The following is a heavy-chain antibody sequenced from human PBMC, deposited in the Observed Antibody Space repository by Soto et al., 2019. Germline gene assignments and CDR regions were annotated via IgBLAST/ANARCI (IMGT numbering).Heavy chain of an antibody. D-gene: IGHD3-3*01. CDR1: GFSFGTYP. Sequence: GGSLRLSCAVSGFSFGTYPMTWVRQAPGKGLEWVSTISGSGGDTYYADSVKGRFTISRDSPKNTLYLQMSSPRAEDTAVYYYARADDNYDLQPDPSLGHHSFDSWGKGATGTV. J-gene: IGHJ4*02. CDR2: ISGSGGDT. V-gene: IGHV3-23*01. CDR3: ARADDNYDLQPDPSLGHHSFDS.